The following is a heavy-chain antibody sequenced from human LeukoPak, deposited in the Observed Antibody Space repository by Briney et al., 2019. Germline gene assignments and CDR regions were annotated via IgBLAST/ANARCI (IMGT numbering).Heavy chain of an antibody. D-gene: IGHD2-8*02. CDR3: ATKVLADNWFDP. Sequence: GGSLRLSCVASGFTFSSYSMNWVRQAPGKGLEWVSYISGSGFTMYYADSVKGRFTISRDNAKNSLFLQMNSLRDEDTAVYYCATKVLADNWFDPWGQGTLVTVSS. J-gene: IGHJ5*02. CDR2: ISGSGFTM. CDR1: GFTFSSYS. V-gene: IGHV3-48*02.